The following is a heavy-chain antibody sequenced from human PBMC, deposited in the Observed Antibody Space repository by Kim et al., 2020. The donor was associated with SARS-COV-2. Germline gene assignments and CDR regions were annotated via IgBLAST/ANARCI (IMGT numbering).Heavy chain of an antibody. Sequence: SETLSLTCTVSGGSISSSSYYWGWIRQPPGKGLEWIGSIYYSGSTYYNPSLKSRVTISVDTSKNQFSLKLSSVTAADTAVYYCARIPGEARNPIYCSSTSCYNEPPPWGQGTLVTVSS. J-gene: IGHJ5*02. CDR1: GGSISSSSYY. D-gene: IGHD2-2*02. V-gene: IGHV4-39*01. CDR2: IYYSGST. CDR3: ARIPGEARNPIYCSSTSCYNEPPP.